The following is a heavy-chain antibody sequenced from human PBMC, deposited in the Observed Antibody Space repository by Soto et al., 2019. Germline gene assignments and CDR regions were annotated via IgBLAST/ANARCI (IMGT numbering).Heavy chain of an antibody. V-gene: IGHV3-72*01. CDR3: IKTSVVTYTMDV. CDR2: SRNKANRYIT. J-gene: IGHJ6*02. D-gene: IGHD1-26*01. Sequence: EVQVVESGGGLVQPGGSLRLSCAASGFSFSDHYMDWVRQAPGKGLEWVGRSRNKANRYITEYAASVKGRFTISRDDSKNSVYLQMNSLQTEDTAVYYCIKTSVVTYTMDVWGQGTTVTVSS. CDR1: GFSFSDHY.